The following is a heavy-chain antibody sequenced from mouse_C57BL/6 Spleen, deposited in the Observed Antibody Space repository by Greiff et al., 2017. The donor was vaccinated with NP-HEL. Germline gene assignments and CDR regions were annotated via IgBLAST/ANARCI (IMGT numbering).Heavy chain of an antibody. D-gene: IGHD3-2*02. Sequence: EVKLQESGEGLVKPGGSLKLSCAASGFTFSSYAMSWVRQTPEKRLEWVAYISSGGDYIYYADTVKGRFTISRDNARNTLYLQMSSLKSEDTAMYYCTRDGGQLRPLDYWGQGTTLTVSS. J-gene: IGHJ2*01. CDR2: ISSGGDYI. CDR1: GFTFSSYA. CDR3: TRDGGQLRPLDY. V-gene: IGHV5-9-1*02.